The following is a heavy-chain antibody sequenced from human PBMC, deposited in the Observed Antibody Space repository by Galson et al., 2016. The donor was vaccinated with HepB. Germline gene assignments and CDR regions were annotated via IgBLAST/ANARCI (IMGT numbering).Heavy chain of an antibody. Sequence: SETLSLTCTVSGDSIGSDTNWWSWVRQSPGRGLEWIGEIYHSGDTNYNPSLKSRVTMSVDTSKSQFSLRLSSVTAADTALYFCARDCTGGTCKFALYDALDIWGPGRMVTVSS. J-gene: IGHJ3*02. CDR3: ARDCTGGTCKFALYDALDI. CDR1: GDSIGSDTNW. D-gene: IGHD2-8*02. V-gene: IGHV4-4*02. CDR2: IYHSGDT.